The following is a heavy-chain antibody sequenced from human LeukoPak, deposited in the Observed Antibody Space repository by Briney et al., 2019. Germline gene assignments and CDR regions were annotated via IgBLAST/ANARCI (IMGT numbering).Heavy chain of an antibody. CDR2: ISSSSSYI. J-gene: IGHJ4*02. Sequence: KPGGSLRVSCAASGFTFSSYSMNWVRQAPGKGLEWVSSISSSSSYIYYADSVKGRFTISRDNAKNSLYLQMNSLRAEDTAVYYCARGGSYSTTFDYWGQGTLVTVSS. CDR1: GFTFSSYS. D-gene: IGHD1-26*01. CDR3: ARGGSYSTTFDY. V-gene: IGHV3-21*01.